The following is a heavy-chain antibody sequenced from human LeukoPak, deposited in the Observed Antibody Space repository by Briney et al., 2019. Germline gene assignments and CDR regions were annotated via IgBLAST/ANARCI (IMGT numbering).Heavy chain of an antibody. Sequence: ASVRVSCKASGGTIINYAINWVRQAPGQGLEWMGRIIPIFHRTNYAQKFQGRLTITTDESTRTAYMELSSLRSEDTAVYYCARAIRDGYNAVYWGQGTLVTVSS. CDR1: GGTIINYA. CDR3: ARAIRDGYNAVY. CDR2: IIPIFHRT. J-gene: IGHJ4*02. D-gene: IGHD5-24*01. V-gene: IGHV1-69*05.